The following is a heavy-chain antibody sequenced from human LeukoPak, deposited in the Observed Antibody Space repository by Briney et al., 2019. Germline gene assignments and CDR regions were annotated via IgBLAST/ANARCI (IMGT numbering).Heavy chain of an antibody. Sequence: GGSLRLSCAASGFTFYSHSMNWVRQAPGKGLEWVAFIRYDGSNKYYADSVKGRFTISRDNSKNTLYLQMNSLRAEDTAVYYCARTSGYDPTNFDYWGQGTLVTVSS. CDR2: IRYDGSNK. D-gene: IGHD5-12*01. V-gene: IGHV3-30*02. J-gene: IGHJ4*02. CDR3: ARTSGYDPTNFDY. CDR1: GFTFYSHS.